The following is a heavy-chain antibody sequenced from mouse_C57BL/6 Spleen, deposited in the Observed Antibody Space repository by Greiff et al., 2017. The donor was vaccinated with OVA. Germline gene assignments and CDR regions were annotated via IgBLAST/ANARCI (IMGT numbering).Heavy chain of an antibody. D-gene: IGHD1-1*01. Sequence: VKLVESGPGLVQPSQSLSITCTVSGFSLTSYGVHWVRQSPGKGLEWLGVIWRGGSTDYNAAFMSRLSITKDNSKSQVFFKMNSLQADDTAIYYCAKKEDYGSSSYAMDYWGQGTSVTVSS. CDR3: AKKEDYGSSSYAMDY. V-gene: IGHV2-5*01. CDR1: GFSLTSYG. J-gene: IGHJ4*01. CDR2: IWRGGST.